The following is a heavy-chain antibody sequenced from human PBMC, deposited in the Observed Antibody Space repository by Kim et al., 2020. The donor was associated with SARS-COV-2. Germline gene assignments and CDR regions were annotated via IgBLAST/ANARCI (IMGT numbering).Heavy chain of an antibody. CDR3: ARGIAAAGDY. V-gene: IGHV1-18*01. Sequence: NTNDAQKLQGRVTMTTDTSTSTAYMELRSLRSDDTAVYYCARGIAAAGDYWGQGTLVTVSS. J-gene: IGHJ4*02. CDR2: NT. D-gene: IGHD6-13*01.